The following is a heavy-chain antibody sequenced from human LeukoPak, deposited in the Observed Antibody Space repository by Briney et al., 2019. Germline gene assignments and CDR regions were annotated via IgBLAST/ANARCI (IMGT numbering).Heavy chain of an antibody. CDR3: ARDLQYSPYFYYGMDV. V-gene: IGHV3-48*04. CDR2: ITSSGSTM. J-gene: IGHJ6*02. CDR1: GFTFSRHW. D-gene: IGHD5-24*01. Sequence: GGSLRLSCTASGFTFSRHWRSWVRQAPGKGLEWVSYITSSGSTMYYADSVKGRVTVSRDNAKNSLYLQIHSLRADDTAVYFCARDLQYSPYFYYGMDVWGQGTTVTVSS.